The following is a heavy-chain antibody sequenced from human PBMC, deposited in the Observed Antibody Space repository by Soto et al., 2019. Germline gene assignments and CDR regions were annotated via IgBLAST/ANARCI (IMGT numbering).Heavy chain of an antibody. D-gene: IGHD2-2*01. CDR3: ARDPSTSLVWYGMDV. J-gene: IGHJ6*02. Sequence: QVQLVESGGGVVQPGRSLRLSCAASGFTFSSYAMHWVRQAPGKGLEWVAVISYDGSNKYYADSVKGRFTISRDNSKNTLYLQMNSLRAEDTAVYYYARDPSTSLVWYGMDVWGQGTTVTVSS. CDR1: GFTFSSYA. V-gene: IGHV3-30-3*01. CDR2: ISYDGSNK.